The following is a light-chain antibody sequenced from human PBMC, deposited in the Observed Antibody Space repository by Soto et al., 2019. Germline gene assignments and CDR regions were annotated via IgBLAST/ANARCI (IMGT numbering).Light chain of an antibody. CDR3: QQYDNAPRFT. CDR1: QDINIY. Sequence: IQMPQSPSSLSASVGDRVTITCQASQDINIYLNWYQQKPGKAPKLLIYDAYNLITGVPSRFSGSGSGTDFTITISTLQPADIATYYCQQYDNAPRFTVGHGTKVRI. CDR2: DAY. J-gene: IGKJ3*01. V-gene: IGKV1-33*01.